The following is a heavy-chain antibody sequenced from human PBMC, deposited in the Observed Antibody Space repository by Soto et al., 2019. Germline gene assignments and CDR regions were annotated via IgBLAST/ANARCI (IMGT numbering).Heavy chain of an antibody. D-gene: IGHD2-15*01. J-gene: IGHJ4*02. CDR2: IYHSGST. CDR1: GGSISSGGYS. Sequence: QLQLQESGSGLVKPSQTLSLTCAVSGGSISSGGYSWSWIRQPPGKGLEWIGYIYHSGSTYYNPSLKRRVTISVDRSKNQFSLKLSSVTAADTAVYYCARFGGYCSGGSCYSGVFDYWGQGTLVTVSS. V-gene: IGHV4-30-2*01. CDR3: ARFGGYCSGGSCYSGVFDY.